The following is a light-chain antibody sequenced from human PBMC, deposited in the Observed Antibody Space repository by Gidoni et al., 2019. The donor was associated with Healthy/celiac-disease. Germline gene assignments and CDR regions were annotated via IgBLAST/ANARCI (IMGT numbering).Light chain of an antibody. J-gene: IGLJ2*01. CDR1: KWGEKY. CDR3: QAGGSSTPVV. CDR2: QDS. V-gene: IGLV3-1*01. Sequence: SYLLTLPPSVSVSPGHTASITCAGDKWGEKYACWYQQKPGQSPVLVNYQDSKRPSMIPGRFAGSKSGNTATLTIGGKQAMDEDDYCSQAGGSSTPVVFGGGTKLTVL.